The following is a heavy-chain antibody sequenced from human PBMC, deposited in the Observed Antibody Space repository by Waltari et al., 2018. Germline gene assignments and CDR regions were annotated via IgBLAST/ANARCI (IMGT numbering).Heavy chain of an antibody. D-gene: IGHD2-2*01. CDR3: AAHCSSTSCYERIDP. CDR1: GFTFDDYA. V-gene: IGHV3-9*01. Sequence: EVQLVESGGGLVQPGRSLRLSCAASGFTFDDYAMHWVRQSPGKGLEWASGISWNSGSIGYADSGKGRFTISRDNAKNSLYLQMNSLRAEDTALYYCAAHCSSTSCYERIDPWGQGTLVTVSS. CDR2: ISWNSGSI. J-gene: IGHJ5*02.